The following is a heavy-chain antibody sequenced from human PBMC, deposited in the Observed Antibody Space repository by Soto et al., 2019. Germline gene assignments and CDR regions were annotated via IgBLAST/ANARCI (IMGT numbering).Heavy chain of an antibody. CDR2: ISYDGSNK. D-gene: IGHD3-22*01. Sequence: LRLSCAASGLTFRNYGMHWVRQAPGKGLEWGAVISYDGSNKYYADSVKGRFTISRDNSKNTLYLQMNSLRVEDAALYYCARDFFDSSDYTTNWFDPWGQGTLVTVSS. CDR1: GLTFRNYG. CDR3: ARDFFDSSDYTTNWFDP. J-gene: IGHJ5*02. V-gene: IGHV3-30*03.